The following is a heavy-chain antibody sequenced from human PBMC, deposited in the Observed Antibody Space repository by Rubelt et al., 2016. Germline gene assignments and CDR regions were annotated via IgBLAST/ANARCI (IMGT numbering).Heavy chain of an antibody. J-gene: IGHJ5*02. CDR3: ARDGKFDP. CDR1: GYAFTGDY. CDR2: INTYRGVT. V-gene: IGHV1-2*06. Sequence: QVQLVQSGAEVQKPGASVKVSCKASGYAFTGDYIHWVRQAPGQGLEWMGRINTYRGVTDYAQKFQGRVTMTRETSIRQAYMQLSSLRADDTAVYYCARDGKFDPWGQGTLVFVSS.